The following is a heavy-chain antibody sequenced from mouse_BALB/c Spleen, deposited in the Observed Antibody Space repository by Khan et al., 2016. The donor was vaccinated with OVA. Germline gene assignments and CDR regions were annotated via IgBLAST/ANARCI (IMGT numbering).Heavy chain of an antibody. D-gene: IGHD2-3*01. J-gene: IGHJ3*01. Sequence: EVQLQESGGGLVQPGGSMKLSCVASGFTFSNFWMNWVRQSPVKGLEWVADIRLKSNNYATHYAESVKGRFTIPRDDSKSSVYLQMNNLRAEYTGIYYCSRPGGYYAWFAYWGQGTLVTVSA. V-gene: IGHV6-6*02. CDR2: IRLKSNNYAT. CDR1: GFTFSNFW. CDR3: SRPGGYYAWFAY.